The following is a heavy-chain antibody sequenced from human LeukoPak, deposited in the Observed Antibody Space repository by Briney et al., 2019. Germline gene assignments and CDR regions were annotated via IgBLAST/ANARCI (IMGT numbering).Heavy chain of an antibody. CDR2: IYYSGST. CDR1: GGSISIYY. Sequence: SEALSLTCTVSGGSISIYYWSWIRQPPGKGLEWIGYIYYSGSTNYNPSLKSRVTISVDTSKNQFSLKLSSVTAADTAVYYCARSDGYSSSWYYYYYMDVWGKGTTVTVSS. V-gene: IGHV4-59*01. CDR3: ARSDGYSSSWYYYYYMDV. J-gene: IGHJ6*03. D-gene: IGHD6-13*01.